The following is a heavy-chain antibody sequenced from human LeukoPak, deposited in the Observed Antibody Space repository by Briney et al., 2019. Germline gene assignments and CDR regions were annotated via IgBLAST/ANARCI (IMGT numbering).Heavy chain of an antibody. Sequence: ASVKVSCKASGYTFTGYYMHWVRQAPGQGLEWMGWINPNSGGTNYAQKFQGRVTMTRDTSISTAHMELSRLRSDDTAVYYCARSLPDYYYYGMDVWGQGTTVTVSS. CDR1: GYTFTGYY. V-gene: IGHV1-2*02. J-gene: IGHJ6*02. CDR3: ARSLPDYYYYGMDV. CDR2: INPNSGGT.